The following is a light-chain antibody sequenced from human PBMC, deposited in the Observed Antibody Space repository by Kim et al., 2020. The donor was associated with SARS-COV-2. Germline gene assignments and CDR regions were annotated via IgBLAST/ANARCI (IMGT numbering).Light chain of an antibody. CDR1: QSISGW. CDR2: DAS. V-gene: IGKV1-5*01. J-gene: IGKJ1*01. Sequence: GDRVIITCRASQSISGWLTWYQQKPGEAPKLLMYDASNLESGVPSRFSGSRSGTEFTLTISSLQPDDFATYYCQQYNSYPWTFGQGTKVDIK. CDR3: QQYNSYPWT.